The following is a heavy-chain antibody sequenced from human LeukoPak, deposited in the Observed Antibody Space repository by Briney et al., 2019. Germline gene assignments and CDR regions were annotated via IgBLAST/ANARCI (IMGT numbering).Heavy chain of an antibody. CDR2: ISCSGSS. CDR1: GGSISSNTYY. CDR3: ARHGYYYSSGPLFDS. Sequence: SETLSLTCTFSGGSISSNTYYWAWIRQPPGKGLEWIGTISCSGSSYYNPSLNSRVTISVDTSKNQFFLNLTSVTATDTALYYCARHGYYYSSGPLFDSWGQGTLVTVSS. D-gene: IGHD3-10*01. J-gene: IGHJ4*02. V-gene: IGHV4-39*01.